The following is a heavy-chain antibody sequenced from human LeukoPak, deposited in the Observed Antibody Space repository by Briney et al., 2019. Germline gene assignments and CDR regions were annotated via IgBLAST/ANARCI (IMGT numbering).Heavy chain of an antibody. V-gene: IGHV3-23*01. Sequence: GGSLRLSCAASGFIFKNYAMNWVRQAPGKGLEWVSAFSGTGDTTFYADSVKGRFTFSRDNTKNTVDLQMDSLRVDATAVYYCARGFGDSFDPWGQGTLVTVSS. CDR1: GFIFKNYA. D-gene: IGHD3-10*01. CDR2: FSGTGDTT. J-gene: IGHJ5*02. CDR3: ARGFGDSFDP.